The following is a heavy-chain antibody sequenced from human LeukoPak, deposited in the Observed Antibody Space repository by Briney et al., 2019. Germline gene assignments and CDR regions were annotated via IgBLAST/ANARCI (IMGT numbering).Heavy chain of an antibody. CDR1: GYTFTGYY. CDR2: INPNSGGT. D-gene: IGHD5-12*01. CDR3: ARDVFRGYSGYETTLGY. V-gene: IGHV1-2*02. Sequence: ASVKVSCKASGYTFTGYYMHWVRQAPGQGLEWMGWINPNSGGTNYAQKFQGRVTMTRDTSISTAYMELSRLRSDDTAVYYCARDVFRGYSGYETTLGYWGQGTLVTVSS. J-gene: IGHJ4*02.